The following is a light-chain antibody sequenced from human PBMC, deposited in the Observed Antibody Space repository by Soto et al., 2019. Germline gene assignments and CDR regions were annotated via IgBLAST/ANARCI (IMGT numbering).Light chain of an antibody. CDR3: QQFGSSPPLT. V-gene: IGKV3-20*01. CDR2: GTS. CDR1: HSISRGF. J-gene: IGKJ4*01. Sequence: EFVLTQSPGKLSLSPGERATLSCRASHSISRGFLAWYQQKPGQAPRLLIYGTSNRGTGIPDRFSGSGSGTDFTLTLSRLEPEDFAVYYCQQFGSSPPLTFGGGTKVEIK.